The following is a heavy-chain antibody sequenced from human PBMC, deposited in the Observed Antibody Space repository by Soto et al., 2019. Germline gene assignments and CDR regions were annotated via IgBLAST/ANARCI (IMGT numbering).Heavy chain of an antibody. Sequence: ASVKVSCKASGGTFSIYTISWVRQAPGQGLEWMGGIIPILGTANYAQKFQGRVTITADESTSTAYMELSSLRSEDTAVYYCARAESSYCGGDCPLDYWGQGTLVTVSS. CDR1: GGTFSIYT. CDR3: ARAESSYCGGDCPLDY. D-gene: IGHD2-21*02. J-gene: IGHJ4*02. V-gene: IGHV1-69*13. CDR2: IIPILGTA.